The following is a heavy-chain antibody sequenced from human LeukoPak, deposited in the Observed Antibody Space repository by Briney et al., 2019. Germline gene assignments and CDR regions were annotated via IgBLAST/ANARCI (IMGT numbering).Heavy chain of an antibody. CDR1: GGSISSGDYY. J-gene: IGHJ5*02. CDR3: ARDPGHNWFDP. Sequence: SETLSLTCTVSGGSISSGDYYWSWIRQPPGKGLEWIGYIYYSGSTYYNPSLKSRVTISVDTSKNRFSLKLSSVTAADTAVYYCARDPGHNWFDPWGQGTLVTVSS. CDR2: IYYSGST. V-gene: IGHV4-30-4*01.